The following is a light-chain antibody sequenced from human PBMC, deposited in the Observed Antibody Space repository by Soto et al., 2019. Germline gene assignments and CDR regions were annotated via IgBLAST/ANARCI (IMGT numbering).Light chain of an antibody. Sequence: QSVLTQPASVSGSPGQSITISCRGTSSDVGSYNHVAWYQQFPGKTPKLIIYEVTYRPSGVSHRFSASKSGNTASLTISGLQAEDEADYYCISYTGSSTSYVFGTGTKVTVL. CDR2: EVT. V-gene: IGLV2-14*01. J-gene: IGLJ1*01. CDR1: SSDVGSYNH. CDR3: ISYTGSSTSYV.